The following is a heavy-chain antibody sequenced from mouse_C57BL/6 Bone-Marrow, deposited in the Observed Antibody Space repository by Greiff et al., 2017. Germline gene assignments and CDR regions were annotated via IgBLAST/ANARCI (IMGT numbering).Heavy chain of an antibody. CDR2: IDPSDSYT. V-gene: IGHV1-59*01. CDR1: GYTFTSYW. J-gene: IGHJ1*03. Sequence: QVQLQQPGAELVRPGTSVKLSCKASGYTFTSYWMHWVKQRPGQGLEWIGVIDPSDSYTNYNQKFKGKATLTVDTSSSTAYMQLSSLTSEDSAVYYCARCSNPHCYFDVWGTGTTVTVSS. CDR3: ARCSNPHCYFDV. D-gene: IGHD2-5*01.